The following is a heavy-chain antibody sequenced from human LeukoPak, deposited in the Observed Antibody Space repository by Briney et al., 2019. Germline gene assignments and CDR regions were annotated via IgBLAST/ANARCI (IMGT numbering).Heavy chain of an antibody. V-gene: IGHV1-69*06. CDR3: ARDPNRDNWFDP. CDR2: IIPIFGTA. Sequence: SVKVSCKASGGTFSSYAISWVRQAPGQGLEWMGGIIPIFGTANYAQEFQGRVTITADKSTSTAYMELSSLRSEDTAVYYCARDPNRDNWFDPWGQGTLVTVSS. CDR1: GGTFSSYA. D-gene: IGHD2/OR15-2a*01. J-gene: IGHJ5*02.